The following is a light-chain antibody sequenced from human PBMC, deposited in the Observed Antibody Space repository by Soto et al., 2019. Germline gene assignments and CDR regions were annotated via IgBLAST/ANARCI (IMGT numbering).Light chain of an antibody. J-gene: IGLJ2*01. CDR1: SSNIGSNT. CDR2: SNS. Sequence: QYVLTQPPSTSATPGQRVSISCSGSSSNIGSNTVNWYQQFPGTAPKLLIYSNSQRPSGVPDRFSGSKSGTSASLAISGLQSEDEADYYCAAWDDSLTGVVFGGGTKLTVL. V-gene: IGLV1-44*01. CDR3: AAWDDSLTGVV.